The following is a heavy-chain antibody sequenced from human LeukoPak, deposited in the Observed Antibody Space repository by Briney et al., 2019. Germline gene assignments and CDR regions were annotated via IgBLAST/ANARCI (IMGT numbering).Heavy chain of an antibody. CDR1: GFPFSGYW. CDR3: SRSLDY. CDR2: INQDGSTQ. V-gene: IGHV3-7*01. J-gene: IGHJ4*02. Sequence: GGSLRLSCAASGFPFSGYWMDWVRQAPGKGMEWVANINQDGSTQYYAASVKGRFTISRDNARSSLYLQMNILRAEDTAVYYCSRSLDYLGQGALVTVSS.